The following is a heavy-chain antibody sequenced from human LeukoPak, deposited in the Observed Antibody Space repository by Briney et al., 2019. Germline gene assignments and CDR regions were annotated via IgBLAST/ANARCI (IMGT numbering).Heavy chain of an antibody. V-gene: IGHV3-7*01. J-gene: IGHJ4*02. D-gene: IGHD3-16*01. CDR1: GFTFSSHW. CDR2: IKQDGSVI. Sequence: GGSLRLSCAASGFTFSSHWMTWDRQAPGKGLEFVANIKQDGSVINYVDSVRGRFTISRDNAKNSLYLHMNSLRAEDTAVYYCARDGGWTAFDSWGQGTLVAVSS. CDR3: ARDGGWTAFDS.